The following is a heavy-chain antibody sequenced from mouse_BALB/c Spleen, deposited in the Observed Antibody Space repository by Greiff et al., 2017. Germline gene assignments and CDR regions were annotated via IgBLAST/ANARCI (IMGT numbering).Heavy chain of an antibody. J-gene: IGHJ4*01. D-gene: IGHD2-1*01. CDR2: INPGSGGT. CDR1: GYAFTNYL. V-gene: IGHV1-54*01. CDR3: ARVYNYYAMDY. Sequence: QVQLKQSGAELVRPGTSVKVSCKASGYAFTNYLIEWVKQRPGQGLEWIGVINPGSGGTNYNEKFKGKATLTADKSSSTAYMQLSSLTSDDSAVYFCARVYNYYAMDYWGQGTSVTVSS.